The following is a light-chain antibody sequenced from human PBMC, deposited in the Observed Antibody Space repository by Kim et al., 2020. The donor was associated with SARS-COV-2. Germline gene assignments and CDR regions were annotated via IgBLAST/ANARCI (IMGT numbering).Light chain of an antibody. V-gene: IGLV1-51*01. CDR1: RSNIGNNP. J-gene: IGLJ3*02. CDR3: ATWDSSLSVGV. CDR2: DND. Sequence: QSVLTQPPSVSAAPGQKVTISCSGSRSNIGNNPVSWYQQFPGTAPKLITYDNDKRPSGIPDRFSSSKSGTSATLGITGLRTGDEADYYCATWDSSLSVGVFGGGTK.